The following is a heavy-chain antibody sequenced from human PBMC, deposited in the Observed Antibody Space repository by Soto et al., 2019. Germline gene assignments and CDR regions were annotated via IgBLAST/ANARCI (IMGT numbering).Heavy chain of an antibody. CDR3: ASLRGSGTYWYIDV. CDR1: GGSISSSSYY. D-gene: IGHD3-10*01. V-gene: IGHV4-39*01. CDR2: IYYSGST. Sequence: SETLSLTCTVSGGSISSSSYYWGWIRQPPGKGLEWIGSIYYSGSTYYNPSLKSRVTISVDTSKNQFSLKLSSVTAADTAVYYCASLRGSGTYWYIDVWGKGTTVTVSS. J-gene: IGHJ6*03.